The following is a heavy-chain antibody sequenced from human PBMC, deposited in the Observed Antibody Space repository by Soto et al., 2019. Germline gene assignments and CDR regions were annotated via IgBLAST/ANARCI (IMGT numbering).Heavy chain of an antibody. V-gene: IGHV3-48*03. Sequence: GGSLRLSCAASGFTLSSYEMNWVRQAPGKGLEWVSYISSSGSTIYYADSVKGRFTISRDNAENSLYLQMNSLRAEDTAVYYCASFIYDFWSGYQQPWGQGPLVTVSS. CDR3: ASFIYDFWSGYQQP. D-gene: IGHD3-3*01. J-gene: IGHJ5*02. CDR1: GFTLSSYE. CDR2: ISSSGSTI.